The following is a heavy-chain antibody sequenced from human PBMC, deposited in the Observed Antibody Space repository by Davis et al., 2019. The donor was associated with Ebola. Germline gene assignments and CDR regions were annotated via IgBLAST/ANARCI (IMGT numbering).Heavy chain of an antibody. D-gene: IGHD2-15*01. CDR1: GYTFTGYY. CDR2: INPNSGGT. CDR3: ARGGYCSSGSCYYFDY. V-gene: IGHV1-2*06. J-gene: IGHJ4*02. Sequence: AASVKVSCKASGYTFTGYYMHWVRQAPGQGLEWMGRINPNSGGTNYAQKFQGRVTMTRDTSISTAYMELSRLRSDDTAVYYCARGGYCSSGSCYYFDYWGQGTLVTVSS.